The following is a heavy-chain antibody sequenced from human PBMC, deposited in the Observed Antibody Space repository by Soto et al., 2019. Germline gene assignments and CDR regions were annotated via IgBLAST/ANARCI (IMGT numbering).Heavy chain of an antibody. CDR1: GFTFSSYA. Sequence: EVQLLESGGGLVQPGGSLRLSCAASGFTFSSYAMKWVRQAPGKGLEWVSVIGESGTPTYYADSVKGRFTLSRDNSGNTLFLEMYSLRAEDTGVYYCGRYIPGVRYYRMDVWGQGTTVTVSS. J-gene: IGHJ6*02. D-gene: IGHD3-9*01. V-gene: IGHV3-23*01. CDR3: GRYIPGVRYYRMDV. CDR2: IGESGTPT.